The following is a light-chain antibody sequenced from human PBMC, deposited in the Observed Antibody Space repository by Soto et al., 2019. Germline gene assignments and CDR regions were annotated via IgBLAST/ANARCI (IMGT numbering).Light chain of an antibody. Sequence: QSVLTQPPSVSGAPGQRVTISCTGSSSNLGSGFDVQWYQQLPGTAPKLLIYYNDNRPSGVPDRFSGSKSGTSASLAITGLHADDEADYYCQSYDSSLSGHVVFGGGTKVTVL. CDR2: YND. CDR1: SSNLGSGFD. V-gene: IGLV1-40*01. CDR3: QSYDSSLSGHVV. J-gene: IGLJ2*01.